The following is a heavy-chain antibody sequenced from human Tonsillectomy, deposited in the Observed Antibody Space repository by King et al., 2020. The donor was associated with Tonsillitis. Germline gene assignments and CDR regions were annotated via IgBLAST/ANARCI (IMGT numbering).Heavy chain of an antibody. D-gene: IGHD2-2*01. V-gene: IGHV4-59*01. J-gene: IGHJ4*02. Sequence: VQLQESGPGLVKPSETLSLSCTVSGGSMSSNYWSWIRQPPGKGLEWIGYIYYSGSTNYNPSLKSRVAISVDTSKNQFSLKLSSVTAADTAVYYWAGLVWYCTSTSCYQGNFDDWGQGTLVTVSS. CDR1: GGSMSSNY. CDR3: AGLVWYCTSTSCYQGNFDD. CDR2: IYYSGST.